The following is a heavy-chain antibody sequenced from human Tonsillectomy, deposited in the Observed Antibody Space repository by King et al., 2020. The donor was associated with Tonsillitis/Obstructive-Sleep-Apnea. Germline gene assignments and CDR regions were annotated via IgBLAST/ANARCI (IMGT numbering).Heavy chain of an antibody. Sequence: VQLVESGGGVVQPGRSLRLSCAASGFIFNRHGMHWVRQAPGKGLEWVAVIWYDGSNKYYGDSVKGRFTISRDNSENTLYLHLNSLRAEDTAVYYCVRYLNGGGPDYSGQGSLVTVSS. CDR2: IWYDGSNK. J-gene: IGHJ4*02. D-gene: IGHD4-23*01. CDR3: VRYLNGGGPDY. CDR1: GFIFNRHG. V-gene: IGHV3-33*01.